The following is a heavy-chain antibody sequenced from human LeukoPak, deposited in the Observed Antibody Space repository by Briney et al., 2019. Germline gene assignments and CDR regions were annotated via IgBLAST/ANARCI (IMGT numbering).Heavy chain of an antibody. CDR2: VYYSGNT. CDR3: ARLVETPRAFDS. V-gene: IGHV4-30-4*01. D-gene: IGHD3-3*01. J-gene: IGHJ4*02. CDR1: SGSISSGDSY. Sequence: SQTLSLTCTVSSGSISSGDSYWGWIRQPPGKGLEWIGYVYYSGNTYYNPSLKSRVTISVDTSKNQFSLKLYSVTAADAAVYYCARLVETPRAFDSWGQGTLVTVSS.